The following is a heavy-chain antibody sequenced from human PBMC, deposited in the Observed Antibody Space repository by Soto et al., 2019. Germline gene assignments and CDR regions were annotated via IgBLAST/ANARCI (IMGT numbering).Heavy chain of an antibody. CDR3: AKDLTHSTYSSSWPHPNCLDP. J-gene: IGHJ5*02. CDR1: GFTFSIYG. D-gene: IGHD6-13*01. V-gene: IGHV3-30*18. CDR2: ISYDGSNK. Sequence: PXVSLRLSCAACGFTFSIYGMHGVRQAPGKGLEWVAVISYDGSNKYYADSVKGRFTISRDNSKNTLYLQMNSLRAEDTAVYYCAKDLTHSTYSSSWPHPNCLDPWGQGTLVTVS.